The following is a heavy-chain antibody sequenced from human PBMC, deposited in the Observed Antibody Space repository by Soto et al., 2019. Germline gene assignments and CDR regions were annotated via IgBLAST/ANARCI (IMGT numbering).Heavy chain of an antibody. V-gene: IGHV1-18*01. CDR2: ISAYNGNT. D-gene: IGHD6-13*01. CDR1: GYTFTSYG. Sequence: QVQLVQSGAEVKKPGASVKVSCKASGYTFTSYGISWVRQAPGQGLEWMGWISAYNGNTNYAQKLQGRVTMTTDTSTSTAYMELRSLRSDDTAVHYCARVGQQLDYYYYYGMDVWGQGTTVTVSS. J-gene: IGHJ6*02. CDR3: ARVGQQLDYYYYYGMDV.